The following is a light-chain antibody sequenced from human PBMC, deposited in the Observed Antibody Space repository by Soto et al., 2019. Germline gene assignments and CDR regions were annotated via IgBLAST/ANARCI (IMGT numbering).Light chain of an antibody. J-gene: IGLJ2*01. V-gene: IGLV2-23*03. CDR1: TSDIGSYKL. Sequence: QSALTQPASVSGSPGQSITISCTGTTSDIGSYKLVSWYQQHPGKAPRLMIYEGSKRPSGVSSRFSGSKSGITASLTISGLQTEDEADYYCGSYAGSYTVLFGGGTKVTVL. CDR2: EGS. CDR3: GSYAGSYTVL.